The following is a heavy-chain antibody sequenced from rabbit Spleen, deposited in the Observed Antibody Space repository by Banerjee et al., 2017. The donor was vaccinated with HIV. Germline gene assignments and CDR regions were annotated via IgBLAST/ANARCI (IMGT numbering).Heavy chain of an antibody. J-gene: IGHJ6*01. D-gene: IGHD8-1*01. V-gene: IGHV1S40*01. CDR1: GVSFSDREV. Sequence: QSLEESGGGLVQPEGSLTLTCKASGVSFSDREVMCWVRQAPGKGLEWIACIDADSTGFTYFATWAKGRFTISKTSSTTVTLQMTRLTAADTATYFCARDTASSFSSYGMDLWGQGTLVTVS. CDR3: ARDTASSFSSYGMDL. CDR2: IDADSTGFT.